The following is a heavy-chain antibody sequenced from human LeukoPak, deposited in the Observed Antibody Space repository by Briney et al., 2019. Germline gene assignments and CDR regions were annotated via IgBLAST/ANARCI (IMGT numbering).Heavy chain of an antibody. D-gene: IGHD3-22*01. CDR3: AKVLTVYYYDSSGYWDY. J-gene: IGHJ4*02. CDR2: ISGSGGST. CDR1: GFTFSSYA. Sequence: GGSLRLSCAASGFTFSSYAMSWVRQAPGKGLEWVSAISGSGGSTYYADSVKGRFTISRDNSKNTLYLQMNSLRAEDTAVYYCAKVLTVYYYDSSGYWDYWGQGTLVTVSS. V-gene: IGHV3-23*01.